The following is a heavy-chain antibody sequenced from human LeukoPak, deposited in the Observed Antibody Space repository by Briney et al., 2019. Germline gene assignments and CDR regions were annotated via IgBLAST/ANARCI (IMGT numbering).Heavy chain of an antibody. D-gene: IGHD6-13*01. Sequence: SETLSLTCTVSGGSISSYYWSWIRQPPGKGLEWIGYIYYSGSTNYNPSLKSRVTISVDTSKNQFSLKLSSVTAADTAVYYCARGTLGAAAGIDYWGRGTLVTVSS. CDR2: IYYSGST. CDR3: ARGTLGAAAGIDY. CDR1: GGSISSYY. V-gene: IGHV4-59*01. J-gene: IGHJ4*02.